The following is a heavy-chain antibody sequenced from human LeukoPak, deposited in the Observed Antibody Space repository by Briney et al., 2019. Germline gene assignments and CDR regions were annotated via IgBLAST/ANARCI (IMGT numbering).Heavy chain of an antibody. CDR1: GFTLSDSA. CDR3: TKIQYRSGGGAIDS. J-gene: IGHJ4*02. V-gene: IGHV3-23*01. CDR2: ISSTGST. Sequence: PGGSLRLSCSVSGFTLSDSAMCWVRQAPGKGLDWVSTISSTGSTYDADSAKGRFTISRDTLKNTLYLQMNSLRADGTAIYYCTKIQYRSGGGAIDSWGQGTVVSVSS. D-gene: IGHD2-15*01.